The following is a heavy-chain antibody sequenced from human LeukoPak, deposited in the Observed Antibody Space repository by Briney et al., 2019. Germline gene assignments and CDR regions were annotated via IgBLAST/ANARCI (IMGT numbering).Heavy chain of an antibody. CDR3: ARDPLTPTVRVSYYFDY. Sequence: SVKVSCKASGGTFSSYAISWVRQAPGQGLEWMGGIIPIFGTANYAQKFQGRGTITADESTSTAYMELSSLRSEDTAVYYCARDPLTPTVRVSYYFDYWGQGTLVTVSS. J-gene: IGHJ4*02. CDR2: IIPIFGTA. D-gene: IGHD4-11*01. CDR1: GGTFSSYA. V-gene: IGHV1-69*13.